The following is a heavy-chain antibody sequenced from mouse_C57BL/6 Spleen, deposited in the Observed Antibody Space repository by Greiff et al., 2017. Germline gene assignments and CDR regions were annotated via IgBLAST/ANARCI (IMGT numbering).Heavy chain of an antibody. CDR1: GYTFTSYW. CDR3: ARTYPVGGAWFAY. V-gene: IGHV1-52*01. CDR2: IDPSDSET. J-gene: IGHJ3*01. Sequence: VKLQQPGAELVRPGSSVKLSCKASGYTFTSYWMHWVKQRPIQGLEWIGNIDPSDSETHYNQKFKDKATLTVDKSSSTAYMQLSSLTSEDSAVYYCARTYPVGGAWFAYWGQGTLVTVSA.